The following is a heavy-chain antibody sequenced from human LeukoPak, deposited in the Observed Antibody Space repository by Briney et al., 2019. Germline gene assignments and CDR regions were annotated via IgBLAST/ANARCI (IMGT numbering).Heavy chain of an antibody. Sequence: GGSLRLSCAASGFIFSSYSMNWVRQAPGKGLEWVSSISSSSTYIYYADSVKGRFTISRDNAKNSLYLQMNSLRAEDTAVYYCARTLIEYSVSSCYFDYWGQGTLVTVSS. J-gene: IGHJ4*02. CDR3: ARTLIEYSVSSCYFDY. CDR1: GFIFSSYS. D-gene: IGHD6-6*01. CDR2: ISSSSTYI. V-gene: IGHV3-21*01.